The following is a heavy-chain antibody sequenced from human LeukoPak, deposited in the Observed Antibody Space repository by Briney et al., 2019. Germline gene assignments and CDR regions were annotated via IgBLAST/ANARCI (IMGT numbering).Heavy chain of an antibody. D-gene: IGHD5-24*01. J-gene: IGHJ4*02. CDR3: AKGATQRAYYFDY. CDR2: ISYDGSNK. Sequence: QPGRSLRLSCAASGFTFSSYGMHWVRQAPGKGLEWVAVISYDGSNKYYADSVKGRFTISRDNSKNTLYLQMNSLRAEDTAVYYCAKGATQRAYYFDYWGQGTLVTVSP. CDR1: GFTFSSYG. V-gene: IGHV3-30*18.